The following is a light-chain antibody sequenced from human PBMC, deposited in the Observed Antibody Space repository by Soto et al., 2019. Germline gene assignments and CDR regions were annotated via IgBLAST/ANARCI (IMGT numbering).Light chain of an antibody. CDR1: QNINRW. CDR3: QQYNTYST. Sequence: DIQMTQSPSTLSASVGDRVTIACRASQNINRWLAWYQQKPGKAPKLLIYDASSLESGVPSRFSGSGSGTEFTLTISSLQPDDLATYYCQQYNTYSTFGQGTKVEIK. V-gene: IGKV1-5*01. CDR2: DAS. J-gene: IGKJ1*01.